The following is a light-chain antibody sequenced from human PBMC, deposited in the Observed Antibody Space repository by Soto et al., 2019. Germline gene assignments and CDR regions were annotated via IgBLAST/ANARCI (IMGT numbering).Light chain of an antibody. CDR2: FNSDGSH. CDR1: SGHSSYA. Sequence: QSVLTQSPSASASLGASVKLTCTLSSGHSSYAIAWHQQQPEKGPRYLMQFNSDGSHTKGDGIPDRFSGSSSGAERYLTISSLQSEDEADYYCQTWGTGYWVFGGGTKLTVL. J-gene: IGLJ3*02. V-gene: IGLV4-69*01. CDR3: QTWGTGYWV.